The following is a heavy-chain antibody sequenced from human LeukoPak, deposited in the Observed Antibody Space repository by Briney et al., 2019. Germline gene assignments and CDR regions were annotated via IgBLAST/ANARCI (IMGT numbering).Heavy chain of an antibody. CDR1: GYTFTSYY. CDR3: ATGGHVRVYDSSAYYGHY. D-gene: IGHD3-22*01. CDR2: INPNRGST. J-gene: IGHJ4*02. Sequence: ASVTVSCKASGYTFTSYYMYWVRQAPGQGLEWMGIINPNRGSTSYAQKFQGRVPMTRDMSTSTVYMELSSLRSEDTAVYYCATGGHVRVYDSSAYYGHYWGQGTLVTVSS. V-gene: IGHV1-46*01.